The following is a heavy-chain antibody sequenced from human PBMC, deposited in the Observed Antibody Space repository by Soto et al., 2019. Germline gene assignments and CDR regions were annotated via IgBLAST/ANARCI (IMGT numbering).Heavy chain of an antibody. D-gene: IGHD4-17*01. Sequence: GESLKISCAASGFTFTNYAITWARQAPGKGLEWVSSLLRSGSTTYYADSVKGRFTISSDISANSLYLQMDRLRAEDTAVYYCAKDAVSGDGIWLLDSWGQGTVVTVYS. CDR1: GFTFTNYA. V-gene: IGHV3-23*01. CDR2: LLRSGSTT. J-gene: IGHJ4*02. CDR3: AKDAVSGDGIWLLDS.